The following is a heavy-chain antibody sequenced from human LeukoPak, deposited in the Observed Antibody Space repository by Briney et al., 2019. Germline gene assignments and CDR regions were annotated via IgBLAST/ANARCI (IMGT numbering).Heavy chain of an antibody. J-gene: IGHJ4*02. CDR3: ARDWVYKIDH. V-gene: IGHV3-74*01. Sequence: PGGSLRLSCETAGFTFSSYVMHWVRRAPGKGLVWVSRISHDGFISYADSVKGRFTISRDNAKNTLILQMNSLRAEDTAVYYCARDWVYKIDHLGRGTLVTVSS. D-gene: IGHD5-24*01. CDR2: ISHDGFI. CDR1: GFTFSSYV.